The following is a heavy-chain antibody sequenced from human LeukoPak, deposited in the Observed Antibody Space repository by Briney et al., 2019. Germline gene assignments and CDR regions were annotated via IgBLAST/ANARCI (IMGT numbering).Heavy chain of an antibody. D-gene: IGHD5-18*01. CDR1: GFTFSSYG. V-gene: IGHV3-15*01. Sequence: GRSLRLSCAASGFTFSSYGMHWVRQAPGKGLEWVGRIRSKSDGGTSDYAAPVKGRLTISRDDSKHTLQLQMTSLKTEATAVYYCTTFGYSYGLAWGQGTMVTVSS. J-gene: IGHJ5*02. CDR2: IRSKSDGGTS. CDR3: TTFGYSYGLA.